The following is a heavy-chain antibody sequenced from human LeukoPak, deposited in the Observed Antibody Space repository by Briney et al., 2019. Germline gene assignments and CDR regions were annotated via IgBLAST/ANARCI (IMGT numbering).Heavy chain of an antibody. Sequence: GGSLRLSCAASGFTFSSYAMHWVRQAPGKGLEWVAVISYDGSNKYYADSVKGRFTISRDNSKNTLYLQMNSLRAEDTAVYYCAKLLGEATRDYWGQGTLVTVSS. D-gene: IGHD1-26*01. J-gene: IGHJ4*02. CDR1: GFTFSSYA. CDR3: AKLLGEATRDY. V-gene: IGHV3-30-3*02. CDR2: ISYDGSNK.